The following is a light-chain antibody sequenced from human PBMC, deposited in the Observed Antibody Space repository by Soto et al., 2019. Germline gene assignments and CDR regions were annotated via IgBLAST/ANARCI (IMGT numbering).Light chain of an antibody. CDR3: QQYNSYVT. CDR2: KAS. Sequence: DIPMTQSPSTLSASVGDRVTITCRASQSISSWLAWYQQKPGKAPKLLIYKASSLESGVPSRFSGSGSGTEFTLTISSLQPEDFATYYCQQYNSYVTFGGGTKVEIK. V-gene: IGKV1-5*03. CDR1: QSISSW. J-gene: IGKJ4*01.